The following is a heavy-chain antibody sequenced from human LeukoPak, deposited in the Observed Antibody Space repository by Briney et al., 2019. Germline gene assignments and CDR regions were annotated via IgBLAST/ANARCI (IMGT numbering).Heavy chain of an antibody. Sequence: SQTLSLTCAISGDSVSSNSAAWNWIRQSPSRGLEWLGRTYYRSKLYNDYAVSVKSRITTNPDTSKNQFSLQLNSVTPEDTAVYYCAKDPCIVGCYYFDYWGQGTLVTVSS. CDR2: TYYRSKLYN. V-gene: IGHV6-1*01. J-gene: IGHJ4*02. D-gene: IGHD1-26*01. CDR1: GDSVSSNSAA. CDR3: AKDPCIVGCYYFDY.